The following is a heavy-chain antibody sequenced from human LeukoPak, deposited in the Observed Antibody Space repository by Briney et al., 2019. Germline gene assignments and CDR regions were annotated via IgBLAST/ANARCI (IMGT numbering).Heavy chain of an antibody. D-gene: IGHD3-3*01. CDR2: ISGSGGST. J-gene: IGHJ4*02. Sequence: GGSLRLSCAASGFTFSSYAMSWVRQAPGKGLEWVSAISGSGGSTYYADSVKGRFTISRDNSKNTLYLQMNSLRAEDTAVYYCAKDMYYDFWSGSPGVLDYWGQGTLVTVSS. CDR1: GFTFSSYA. V-gene: IGHV3-23*01. CDR3: AKDMYYDFWSGSPGVLDY.